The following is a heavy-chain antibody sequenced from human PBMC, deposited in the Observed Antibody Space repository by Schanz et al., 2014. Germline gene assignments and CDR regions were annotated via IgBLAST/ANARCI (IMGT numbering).Heavy chain of an antibody. CDR1: GFTFSTYW. D-gene: IGHD3-22*01. J-gene: IGHJ4*02. Sequence: VQLVESGGGLVQPGGSLRLSCAASGFTFSTYWMSWVRQAPGKGLEWVANINQDGSDTSYVDSVKGRFTISRDNAKNSLYLQMTSLRAEDTAVYYCARDKGGYYPFDYWGQGSLVTVSS. CDR3: ARDKGGYYPFDY. CDR2: INQDGSDT. V-gene: IGHV3-7*01.